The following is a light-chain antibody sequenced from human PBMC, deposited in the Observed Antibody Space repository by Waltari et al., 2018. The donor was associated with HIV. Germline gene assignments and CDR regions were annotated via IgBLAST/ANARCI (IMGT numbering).Light chain of an antibody. CDR3: SSYTRSRSLV. J-gene: IGLJ1*01. Sequence: QSALTQSASVSGSHGQSVTISCSASSSDIGDFDSVSWYQQHPGNAPKLILYDVFTRPSGVSNRFSGSKSGTTASLIISGLQAEDEADYYCSSYTRSRSLVFGSGTKVTVL. CDR1: SSDIGDFDS. V-gene: IGLV2-14*03. CDR2: DVF.